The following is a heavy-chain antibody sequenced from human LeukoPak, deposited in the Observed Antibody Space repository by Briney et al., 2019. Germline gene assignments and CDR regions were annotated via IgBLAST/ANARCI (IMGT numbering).Heavy chain of an antibody. D-gene: IGHD4-17*01. Sequence: PGGSLRLSCAASGFTFSNYAMSWVRQAPGKGLEWVSTISSSGGSTYYADSVKGRFTISRDNSKNTLYLQMNGLRAEDTAVYYCAKDRNYGDYGGVFDYWGPGTLVTVSS. CDR2: ISSSGGST. J-gene: IGHJ4*02. V-gene: IGHV3-23*01. CDR1: GFTFSNYA. CDR3: AKDRNYGDYGGVFDY.